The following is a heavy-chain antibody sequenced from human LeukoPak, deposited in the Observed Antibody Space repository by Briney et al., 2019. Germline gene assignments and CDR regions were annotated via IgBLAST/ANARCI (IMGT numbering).Heavy chain of an antibody. CDR2: ISWNSGSI. J-gene: IGHJ6*02. CDR1: GFTFDDYA. CDR3: AKDKIYDILTGTHYGMDV. D-gene: IGHD3-9*01. V-gene: IGHV3-9*01. Sequence: GRSLRLSCAASGFTFDDYAMHWVRQAPGKGLEWASGISWNSGSIGYADSVKGRFTISRDNAKNSLYLQMNSLRAEDTALYYCAKDKIYDILTGTHYGMDVWGQGTTVTVSS.